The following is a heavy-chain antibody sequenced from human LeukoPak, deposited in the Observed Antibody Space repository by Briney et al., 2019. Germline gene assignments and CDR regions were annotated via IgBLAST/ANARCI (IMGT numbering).Heavy chain of an antibody. CDR3: AKDRHDSSGYYPFDY. Sequence: GGSLRLSCAASGFTFSSYAMSWVRQAPGKGLEWVSAISGSGGSTYYADSVKGRFTISRDNSKNTLYLQMNSLRAEDTAVYYCAKDRHDSSGYYPFDYWGQGTLVTVSS. D-gene: IGHD3-22*01. J-gene: IGHJ4*02. V-gene: IGHV3-23*01. CDR2: ISGSGGST. CDR1: GFTFSSYA.